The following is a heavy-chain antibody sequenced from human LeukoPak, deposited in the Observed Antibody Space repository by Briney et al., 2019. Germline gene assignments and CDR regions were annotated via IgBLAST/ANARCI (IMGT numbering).Heavy chain of an antibody. CDR2: ISGSGGST. D-gene: IGHD3-22*01. V-gene: IGHV3-23*01. J-gene: IGHJ3*02. CDR3: AKLELTMIVFLRGNDAFDI. CDR1: GFTFSSYA. Sequence: QLGGSLRLSCAASGFTFSSYAMSWVRQAPGKGLEWVSAISGSGGSTYYADSVKGRFTISRDNSKNTLYLQMNSLRAEDTAVYYCAKLELTMIVFLRGNDAFDIWGQGTMVTVSS.